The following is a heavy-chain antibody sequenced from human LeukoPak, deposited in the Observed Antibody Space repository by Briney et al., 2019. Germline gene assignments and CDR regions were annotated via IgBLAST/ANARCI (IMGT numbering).Heavy chain of an antibody. V-gene: IGHV3-23*01. CDR3: ARGFVGGTDQYFDS. CDR1: GFTFSPYA. Sequence: PGGSLRLSCAASGFTFSPYAMNWVRQAPAKGLEWVSTIGGGGPTTDYADSVKDRFTISRDNSKNTLYLQMNSLRAEDTAVYFCARGFVGGTDQYFDSWGQGTLVTVSS. J-gene: IGHJ4*02. CDR2: IGGGGPTT. D-gene: IGHD2-15*01.